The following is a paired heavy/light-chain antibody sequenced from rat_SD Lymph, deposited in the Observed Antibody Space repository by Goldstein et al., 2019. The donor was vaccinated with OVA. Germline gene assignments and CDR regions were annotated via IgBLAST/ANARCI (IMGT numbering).Heavy chain of an antibody. CDR2: ITNRGTTL. CDR3: IRADYYAGYSPLNWFAY. Sequence: EVQLVESGGDLVQPGRSLTLSCAASGFTFSNYYMAWVRQAPTKGLEWVASITNRGTTLYYRDSVRGRFTISRDNVKSILYLQMDSLRSEDTATYYCIRADYYAGYSPLNWFAYWGQGTPVTVSS. CDR1: GFTFSNYY. V-gene: IGHV5S23*01. J-gene: IGHJ3*01. D-gene: IGHD1-12*03.
Light chain of an antibody. CDR3: LQYKQYPLT. Sequence: DIQMTQSPSSMSASLGDRVTITCQASQDIGNDLIWFQQKPGKSPRRVIYYATNLANGVPSRFSGSRSGSDYSLTIISLESEDMADYHCLQYKQYPLTFGSGTKVEIK. CDR2: YAT. J-gene: IGKJ5*01. CDR1: QDIGND. V-gene: IGKV14S1*01.